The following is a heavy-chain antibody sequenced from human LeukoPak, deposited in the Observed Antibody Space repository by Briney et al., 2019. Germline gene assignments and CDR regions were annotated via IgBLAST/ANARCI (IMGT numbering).Heavy chain of an antibody. CDR2: TGTHNGNT. D-gene: IGHD1-1*01. CDR1: GCTFTSHG. Sequence: ASVKVSCKASGCTFTSHGISWVRQAPGQGLEWMGWTGTHNGNTNYAQNLQGRVTMTTDTSTSTAYMELRGLRSDDTAVYYCARNRGERGSFDYWGQGTLVTVSS. J-gene: IGHJ4*02. CDR3: ARNRGERGSFDY. V-gene: IGHV1-18*01.